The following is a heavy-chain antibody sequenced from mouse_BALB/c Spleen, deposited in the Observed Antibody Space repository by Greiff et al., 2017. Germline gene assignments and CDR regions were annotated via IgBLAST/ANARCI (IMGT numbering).Heavy chain of an antibody. J-gene: IGHJ1*01. CDR3: ARSNYYGSSGYFDV. V-gene: IGHV5-4*02. CDR1: GFTFSDYY. Sequence: EAKLVESGGGLVKPGGSLKLSCAASGFTFSDYYMYWVRQTPEKRLEWVATISDGGSYTYYPDSVKGRFTISRDNAKNNLYLQMSSLKSEDTAMYYCARSNYYGSSGYFDVWGAGTTVTVSS. D-gene: IGHD1-1*01. CDR2: ISDGGSYT.